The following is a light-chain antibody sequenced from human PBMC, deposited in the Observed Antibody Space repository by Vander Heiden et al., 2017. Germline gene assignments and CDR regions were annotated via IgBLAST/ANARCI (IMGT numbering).Light chain of an antibody. CDR2: EVS. CDR1: SSDVGGYNY. Sequence: QSALTQPPSASGSPGQSVTISCTGTSSDVGGYNYVSWSQQHPGKAHKLIIYEVSKRPSGVPDRFSGFKSGNTASLTGSGRQAEDEADYYCSSYGGSNNVLFGGGTKLTVL. J-gene: IGLJ2*01. CDR3: SSYGGSNNVL. V-gene: IGLV2-8*01.